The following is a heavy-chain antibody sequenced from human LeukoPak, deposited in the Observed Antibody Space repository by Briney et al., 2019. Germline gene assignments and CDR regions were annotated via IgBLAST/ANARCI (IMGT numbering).Heavy chain of an antibody. V-gene: IGHV1-18*01. CDR1: GYTFTSYG. D-gene: IGHD4-23*01. Sequence: ASVKVSCKASGYTFTSYGISWVRQAPGQGLEWMGWISAYNGNTNYAQKLQGRVTMTTDTSTSTAYMELRSLRSDDTAVYYCARDLLLAPNPVVTRRFDYWRQGTLVTVSS. CDR2: ISAYNGNT. CDR3: ARDLLLAPNPVVTRRFDY. J-gene: IGHJ4*02.